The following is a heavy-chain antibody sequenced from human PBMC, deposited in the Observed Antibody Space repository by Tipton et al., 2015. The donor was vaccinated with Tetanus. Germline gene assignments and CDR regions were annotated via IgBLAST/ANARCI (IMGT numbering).Heavy chain of an antibody. J-gene: IGHJ5*02. Sequence: TLSLTCTVSGGSISSSSYYWGWIRQPPGKGLEWIGSIYYSGSTYYNPPLKSRVTISVDTSKNQFSLKLSSVTAADTAVYYCARRGAMVRGVINWFDPWGQGTLVTVSS. CDR1: GGSISSSSYY. D-gene: IGHD3-10*01. CDR2: IYYSGST. V-gene: IGHV4-39*01. CDR3: ARRGAMVRGVINWFDP.